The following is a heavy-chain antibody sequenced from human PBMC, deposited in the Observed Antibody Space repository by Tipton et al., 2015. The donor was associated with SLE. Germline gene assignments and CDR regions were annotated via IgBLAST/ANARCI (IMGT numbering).Heavy chain of an antibody. V-gene: IGHV1-18*04. J-gene: IGHJ4*02. CDR1: GYSFTSYG. CDR2: ISAYNGNT. CDR3: ARDDLRSLGEDY. Sequence: QSGAEVKKPGESLKISCKGSGYSFTSYGISWVRQAPGQGLEWVGWISAYNGNTNYAQKLQGRVTMTTDTSTSTAYMELRSLRSDDTAVYYCARDDLRSLGEDYWGQGTLVTVSS. D-gene: IGHD1-26*01.